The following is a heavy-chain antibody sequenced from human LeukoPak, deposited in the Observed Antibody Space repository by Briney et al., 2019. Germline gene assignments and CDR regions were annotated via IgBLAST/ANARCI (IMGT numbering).Heavy chain of an antibody. CDR2: ISDSSTTI. D-gene: IGHD1-26*01. V-gene: IGHV3-48*04. J-gene: IGHJ4*02. Sequence: GGSLRLSCAASGFTFSSYSMNWVRQAPGKGLEWVSYISDSSTTIYYADSVKGRFTISRDNAKNSVYLQMNSLRAEDTAVYYCARGGDYWGQGTLVTVSS. CDR1: GFTFSSYS. CDR3: ARGGDY.